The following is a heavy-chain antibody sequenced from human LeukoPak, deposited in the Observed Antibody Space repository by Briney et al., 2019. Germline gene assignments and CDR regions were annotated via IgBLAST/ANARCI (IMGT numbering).Heavy chain of an antibody. Sequence: PGGSLRLSCAASGFTFSSYSMNWVRQAPGKGLEWVSSISSSSSYIYYADSVKGQFTISRDNAKNSLYLQMNSLRAEDTAVYYCARDRSSWYHDAFDIWGQGTMVTVSS. CDR1: GFTFSSYS. J-gene: IGHJ3*02. CDR3: ARDRSSWYHDAFDI. V-gene: IGHV3-21*01. D-gene: IGHD6-13*01. CDR2: ISSSSSYI.